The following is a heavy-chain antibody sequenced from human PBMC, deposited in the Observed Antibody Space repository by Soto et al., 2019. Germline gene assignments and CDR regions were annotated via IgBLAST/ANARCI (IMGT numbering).Heavy chain of an antibody. Sequence: EVQLVESGGGLVQPGGSLRLSCAASGFTFSSYSMNWVRQAPGKGLEWVSYISSSSSTIYYADSVKGRFTISRDNAKNSLYQQINSLRDEDTAVYYCAREGGNLNWFDPWGQGTLVTVSS. CDR1: GFTFSSYS. D-gene: IGHD1-26*01. V-gene: IGHV3-48*02. CDR3: AREGGNLNWFDP. CDR2: ISSSSSTI. J-gene: IGHJ5*02.